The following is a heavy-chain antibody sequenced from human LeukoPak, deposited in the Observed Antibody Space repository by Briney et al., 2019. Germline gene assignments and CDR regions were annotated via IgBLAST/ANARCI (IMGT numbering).Heavy chain of an antibody. V-gene: IGHV1-69*05. D-gene: IGHD3-10*01. Sequence: SVKVSCKASGGTFSSYAISWVRQAPGQGLEWMGGIIPIFGTANYAQKFQGRVTITTDESTSTAYMELSSLRSEDTALYYCAKGPLTLVRGVTVYYFDFWGQGTLVTVSS. J-gene: IGHJ4*02. CDR2: IIPIFGTA. CDR3: AKGPLTLVRGVTVYYFDF. CDR1: GGTFSSYA.